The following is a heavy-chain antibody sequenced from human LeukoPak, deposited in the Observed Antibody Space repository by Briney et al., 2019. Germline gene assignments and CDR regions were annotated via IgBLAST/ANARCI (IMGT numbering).Heavy chain of an antibody. Sequence: SETLSLTCAVYGGSFSSYYWSWIRQPPGKGLEWIGEINHSGITNYNPSLKSRVTISVDTSKNQFSLKLSSVTAADTAVYYCAREADYYFDYWGQGTLVTVSS. D-gene: IGHD6-25*01. CDR3: AREADYYFDY. CDR1: GGSFSSYY. CDR2: INHSGIT. V-gene: IGHV4-34*01. J-gene: IGHJ4*02.